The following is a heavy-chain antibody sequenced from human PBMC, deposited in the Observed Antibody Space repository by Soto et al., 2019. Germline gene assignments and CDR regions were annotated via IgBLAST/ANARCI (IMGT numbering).Heavy chain of an antibody. CDR3: ARTAYGASREY. D-gene: IGHD4-17*01. CDR1: GGSISSYY. CDR2: IYYSVST. J-gene: IGHJ4*02. V-gene: IGHV4-59*01. Sequence: PSETLSLTCTVSGGSISSYYWSWIRQPPGKGLEWIGYIYYSVSTNYNPSLKSRVTISVDTSKNQFSLKLSSVTAADTAVYYCARTAYGASREYWGKGNMVNVSA.